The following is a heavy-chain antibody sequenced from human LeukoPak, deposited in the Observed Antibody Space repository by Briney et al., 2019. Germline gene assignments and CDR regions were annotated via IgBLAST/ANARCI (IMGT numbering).Heavy chain of an antibody. CDR1: GVSISDGRYY. J-gene: IGHJ3*02. Sequence: PSQTLSLTCSVSGVSISDGRYYWTWIRQRPGKGLEWIGYKYYSGIAKYDPSLKSRLTVSIDTPKNQFSLHLSSVTAADTAMYYCATPYCSSLSCLDVFNIWGQGTMVTVSS. V-gene: IGHV4-31*03. D-gene: IGHD2-2*01. CDR2: KYYSGIA. CDR3: ATPYCSSLSCLDVFNI.